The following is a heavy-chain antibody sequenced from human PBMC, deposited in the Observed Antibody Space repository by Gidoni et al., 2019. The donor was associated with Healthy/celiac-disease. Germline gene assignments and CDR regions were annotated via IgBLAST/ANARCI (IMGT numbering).Heavy chain of an antibody. V-gene: IGHV4-39*01. CDR3: ARRTITIFGVVKDDY. CDR1: GGSISSSSYY. CDR2: IYYSGSP. Sequence: QLQLQESGPGLVKPSETLSLTCTVSGGSISSSSYYWGWIRPPPGKGLEWIGSIYYSGSPYYNPSLKSRVTISVDTSKNQFSLKLSSVTAADTAVYYCARRTITIFGVVKDDYWGQGTLVTVSS. D-gene: IGHD3-3*01. J-gene: IGHJ4*02.